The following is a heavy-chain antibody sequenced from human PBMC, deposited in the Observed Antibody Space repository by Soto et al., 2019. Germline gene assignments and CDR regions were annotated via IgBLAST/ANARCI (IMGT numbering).Heavy chain of an antibody. CDR3: AAAVLDYGDYARWWWDYYYYGMDV. CDR2: IVVGSGNT. CDR1: GFTFTISA. D-gene: IGHD4-17*01. V-gene: IGHV1-58*02. Sequence: QMQLVQSGPEVKKPGTSVKVSCKASGFTFTISAMQWVRQARGQRLVWIGWIVVGSGNTNYAQKFQERVTITRDMSTSTAYMEPSSLRSEDTAVYYCAAAVLDYGDYARWWWDYYYYGMDVWGQGTTVTVSS. J-gene: IGHJ6*02.